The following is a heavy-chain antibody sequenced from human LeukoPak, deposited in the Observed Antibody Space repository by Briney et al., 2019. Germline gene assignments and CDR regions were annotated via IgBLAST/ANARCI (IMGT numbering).Heavy chain of an antibody. J-gene: IGHJ4*02. Sequence: PSETLSLTCTVSGGSISSGDYYWSWIRQPPGEGLKWIGYIYYSGNTKYNPSLKSRVTISVDMSKNQFSLKLSSVTAADTAVYYCARDFSGYGYFDYWGQGTLVTVSS. D-gene: IGHD5-12*01. CDR2: IYYSGNT. V-gene: IGHV4-61*08. CDR3: ARDFSGYGYFDY. CDR1: GGSISSGDYY.